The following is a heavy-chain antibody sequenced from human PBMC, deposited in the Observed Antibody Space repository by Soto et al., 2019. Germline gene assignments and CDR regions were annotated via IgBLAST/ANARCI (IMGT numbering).Heavy chain of an antibody. CDR3: ARDPSNDYYGSGRVDY. V-gene: IGHV1-69*08. CDR2: IIPILGIA. CDR1: GGTFSSYT. J-gene: IGHJ4*02. Sequence: QVQLVQSGAEVKKPGSSVKISCKASGGTFSSYTISWVRQAPGQGLEWMGRIIPILGIANYAQKFQGRVTITADKSTSTAYMELSSLRSEHTAVYYCARDPSNDYYGSGRVDYWGQGTLVTVSS. D-gene: IGHD3-10*01.